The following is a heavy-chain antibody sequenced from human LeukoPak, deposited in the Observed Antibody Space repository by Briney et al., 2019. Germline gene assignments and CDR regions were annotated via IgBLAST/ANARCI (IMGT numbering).Heavy chain of an antibody. CDR3: ARADMTTITYPEY. Sequence: GGSLRLSCAASGFTFSSFGIHWVRQAPGKGLEWVSSISSSSSYIYYADSVKGRFTISRDNAKNSLYLQMNSLRAEDTAIYYCARADMTTITYPEYWGQGTPVTVSS. V-gene: IGHV3-21*01. D-gene: IGHD5-24*01. J-gene: IGHJ4*02. CDR2: ISSSSSYI. CDR1: GFTFSSFG.